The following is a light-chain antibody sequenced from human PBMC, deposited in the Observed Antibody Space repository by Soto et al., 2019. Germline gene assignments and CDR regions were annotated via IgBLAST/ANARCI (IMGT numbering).Light chain of an antibody. CDR2: AAS. CDR3: QQSYTTPRT. V-gene: IGKV1-39*01. CDR1: QSISNY. Sequence: DLPMTQSPSSLSASVGDRVTITCRASQSISNYLNWYQQKPGKAPKLLIYAASSLQSGVPSRISGSGSGTDFTLTISSLQPEDFGTYYCQQSYTTPRTFGQGTKVEIK. J-gene: IGKJ1*01.